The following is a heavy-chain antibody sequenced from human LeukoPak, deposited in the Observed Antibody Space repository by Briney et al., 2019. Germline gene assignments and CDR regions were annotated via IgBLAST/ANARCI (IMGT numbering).Heavy chain of an antibody. D-gene: IGHD5-12*01. CDR1: GGSFSCYY. CDR3: ARDSYKVATIPFDY. Sequence: SETLSLTCAVYGGSFSCYYWSWIRQPPGKGLEWIGSIYYSGSTYYNPSLKSRVTISVDTSKNQFSLKLSSVTAADTAVYYCARDSYKVATIPFDYWGQGTLVTVSS. J-gene: IGHJ4*02. V-gene: IGHV4-34*01. CDR2: IYYSGST.